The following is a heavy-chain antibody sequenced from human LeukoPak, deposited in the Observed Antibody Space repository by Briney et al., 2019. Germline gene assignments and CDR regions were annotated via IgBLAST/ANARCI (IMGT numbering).Heavy chain of an antibody. Sequence: ASVKVSCKASGYTFTGYYMHWVRQAPGQGLEWMGWINPNSSGTNYAQRFQGRVTMTRDKSISTAYMELSRLRSDGTAVYYCARIDHYYYYGMDVWGQGTTVTVSS. V-gene: IGHV1-2*02. J-gene: IGHJ6*02. CDR1: GYTFTGYY. CDR2: INPNSSGT. D-gene: IGHD3-22*01. CDR3: ARIDHYYYYGMDV.